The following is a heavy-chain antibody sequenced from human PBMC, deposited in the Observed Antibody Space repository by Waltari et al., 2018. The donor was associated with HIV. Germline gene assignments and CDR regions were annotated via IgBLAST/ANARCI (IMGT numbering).Heavy chain of an antibody. J-gene: IGHJ6*02. CDR2: IKEDGSEK. CDR1: GLTFRGFW. V-gene: IGHV3-7*01. D-gene: IGHD3-3*01. Sequence: EVQLVESGGDLVQPGESLRLSCSALGLTFRGFWMTGVRQAPGKRLEWVANIKEDGSEKYYVDSVKGRFTISRDNVKNSLYLQMNSLRAEDTAVYYCARDASYFDFWSGGYYYYGLDVWGQGTTVTVSS. CDR3: ARDASYFDFWSGGYYYYGLDV.